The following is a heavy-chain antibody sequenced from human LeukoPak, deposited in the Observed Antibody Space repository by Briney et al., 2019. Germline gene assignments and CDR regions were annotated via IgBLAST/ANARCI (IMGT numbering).Heavy chain of an antibody. Sequence: GGSLRLSCTVSGFSVTSTYIDWVRQAPGKGPEWVALINADAGKAYADSVKGRFTISRDNSNNMVYLQMDSLRPEDSAVYYCARHRAGRKSWVEFDLWGQGTLVTVSS. J-gene: IGHJ5*02. CDR1: GFSVTSTY. CDR2: INADAGK. V-gene: IGHV3-66*02. D-gene: IGHD3-10*01. CDR3: ARHRAGRKSWVEFDL.